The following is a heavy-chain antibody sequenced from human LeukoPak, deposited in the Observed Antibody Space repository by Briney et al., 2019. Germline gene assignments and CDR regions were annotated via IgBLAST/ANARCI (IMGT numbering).Heavy chain of an antibody. CDR1: GFTFSTYD. V-gene: IGHV3-21*01. CDR2: ITSDSSYM. CDR3: AASPPGGPIDY. D-gene: IGHD3-16*01. Sequence: GGTLRLSCAASGFTFSTYDMVWVRHPPGMGLEWVSTITSDSSYMYYADSVKDRFTISRDNAKNSLYPQMISLRAEDTAVYFCAASPPGGPIDYWGQGALVSVSS. J-gene: IGHJ4*02.